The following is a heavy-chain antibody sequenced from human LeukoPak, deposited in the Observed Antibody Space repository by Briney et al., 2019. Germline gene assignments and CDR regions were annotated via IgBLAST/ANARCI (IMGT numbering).Heavy chain of an antibody. CDR1: GYTFTSYA. J-gene: IGHJ3*02. D-gene: IGHD7-27*01. CDR3: ARDPFRPLTGDGDAFDI. CDR2: INAGNGNT. V-gene: IGHV1-3*01. Sequence: ASVKASCKASGYTFTSYAMHWVRQAPGQRLEWMGWINAGNGNTKYSQKFQGRVTITRDTSASTAYMELSSLRSEDTAVYYCARDPFRPLTGDGDAFDIWGQGTMVTVSS.